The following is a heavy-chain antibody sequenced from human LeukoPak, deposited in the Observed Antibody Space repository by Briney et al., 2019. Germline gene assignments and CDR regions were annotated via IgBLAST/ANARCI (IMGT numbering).Heavy chain of an antibody. D-gene: IGHD6-13*01. Sequence: GGSLKLSCAASGFTVSSNYMSWVRQAPGKGLEWVSVIYSGGRTYYADSVKGRFTISRDNSKNTLYFQMNSLRAEDTAVYYCARAGPSSSWHQFDYWGQGTLVTVSS. CDR3: ARAGPSSSWHQFDY. J-gene: IGHJ4*02. V-gene: IGHV3-66*01. CDR1: GFTVSSNY. CDR2: IYSGGRT.